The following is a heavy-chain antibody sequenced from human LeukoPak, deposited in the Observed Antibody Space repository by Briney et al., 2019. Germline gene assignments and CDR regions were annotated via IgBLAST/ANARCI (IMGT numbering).Heavy chain of an antibody. D-gene: IGHD6-13*01. Sequence: GGSLRLSCAASGFTFSSYAMSWVRQAPGKGLEWVSAISGSGGSTYYADSVKGRFTISRDNSKNTLYLQMNSLRAEDTAVYYCAKEGLKQQLVEGAHFDYWGQGALVTVSS. V-gene: IGHV3-23*01. J-gene: IGHJ4*02. CDR2: ISGSGGST. CDR3: AKEGLKQQLVEGAHFDY. CDR1: GFTFSSYA.